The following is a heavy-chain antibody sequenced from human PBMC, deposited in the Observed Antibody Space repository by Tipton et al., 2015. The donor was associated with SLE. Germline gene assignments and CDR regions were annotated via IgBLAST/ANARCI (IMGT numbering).Heavy chain of an antibody. CDR2: IYYTGSS. CDR3: AGAVGSAAGMRDY. J-gene: IGHJ4*02. D-gene: IGHD6-13*01. V-gene: IGHV4-59*11. CDR1: GGSFSSHY. Sequence: TLSLTCTVSGGSFSSHYWTWIRQPPGKGLEWIGNIYYTGSSNHNPSLKGRVTMSVDTSKNQFSLSVNSVTAADTAVYYCAGAVGSAAGMRDYWGQGTLVTVSS.